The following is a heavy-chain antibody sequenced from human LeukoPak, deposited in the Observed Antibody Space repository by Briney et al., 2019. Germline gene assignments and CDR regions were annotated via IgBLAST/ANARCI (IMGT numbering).Heavy chain of an antibody. CDR3: ARHTTLSTGWYGGFQH. D-gene: IGHD6-13*01. V-gene: IGHV4-59*08. Sequence: PSETLSLTCTVSGGSMNNYYWSWIRQPPGKGLEWIGYIYYSGNTNYNPSLKTRVTISVDTSKNQFSLELSSLTAADTAVYYCARHTTLSTGWYGGFQHWGQGTLVIVSS. CDR2: IYYSGNT. CDR1: GGSMNNYY. J-gene: IGHJ1*01.